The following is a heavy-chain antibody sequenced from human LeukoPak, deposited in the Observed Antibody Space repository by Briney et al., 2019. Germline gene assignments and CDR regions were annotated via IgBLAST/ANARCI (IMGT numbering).Heavy chain of an antibody. V-gene: IGHV3-53*04. CDR1: GFAVSSNY. CDR2: IYSGGST. Sequence: PGGSLRLSCAASGFAVSSNYMSWVRQAPGKGLEWVSVIYSGGSTYYADSVKGRFTISRHNSQNTLYLQMNSRKSKNTAVYYCARAADGSSGRFDYWGQGTLVTVSS. CDR3: ARAADGSSGRFDY. J-gene: IGHJ4*02. D-gene: IGHD6-19*01.